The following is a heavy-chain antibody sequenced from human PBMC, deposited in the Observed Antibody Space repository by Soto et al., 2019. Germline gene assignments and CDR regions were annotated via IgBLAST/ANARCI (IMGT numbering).Heavy chain of an antibody. J-gene: IGHJ3*02. Sequence: EVQLVESGGGLVQPGGSLKLSCAASGFTFSGSAMHWVRQASGKGLEWVGRIRSKANSYATAYAASVKGSFTISRDDSMNTAYLQMNSLKTEDTAVYYGTTSYLKPRYSYGPNGSGNDAFDIWGQGTMVTVSS. CDR3: TTSYLKPRYSYGPNGSGNDAFDI. D-gene: IGHD5-18*01. V-gene: IGHV3-73*01. CDR2: IRSKANSYAT. CDR1: GFTFSGSA.